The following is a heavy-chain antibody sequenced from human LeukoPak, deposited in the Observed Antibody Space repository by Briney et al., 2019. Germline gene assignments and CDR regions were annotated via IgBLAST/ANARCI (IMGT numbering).Heavy chain of an antibody. J-gene: IGHJ4*02. Sequence: GGSLRLSCAASGFTFSSYAMHWVRQAPGKGLEWVAVISYDGSNKYYADSVKGRFTISRDNSKNTLYLQMNSLRAEDTAVYYCARDRQAYFNYRGQGTLVTVSS. V-gene: IGHV3-30-3*01. D-gene: IGHD6-6*01. CDR2: ISYDGSNK. CDR3: ARDRQAYFNY. CDR1: GFTFSSYA.